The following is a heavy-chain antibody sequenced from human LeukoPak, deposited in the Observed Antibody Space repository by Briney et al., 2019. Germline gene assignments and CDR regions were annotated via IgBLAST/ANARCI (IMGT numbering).Heavy chain of an antibody. J-gene: IGHJ4*02. Sequence: ASVKVSCKASGYRFSSYGISWVRQAPGQGLEWMAWISPYNGNTNYAQKLQGRVTMTTDTSTSTAYMKLRSLTPDDTAVYYCARDFMYRGQTNDYWGEGALVTVSS. CDR1: GYRFSSYG. CDR3: ARDFMYRGQTNDY. CDR2: ISPYNGNT. D-gene: IGHD3-10*01. V-gene: IGHV1-18*01.